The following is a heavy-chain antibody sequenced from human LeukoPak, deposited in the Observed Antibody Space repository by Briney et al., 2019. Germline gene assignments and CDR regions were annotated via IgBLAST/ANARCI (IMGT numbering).Heavy chain of an antibody. CDR1: GDSFTSHW. D-gene: IGHD4-11*01. CDR2: IDPSDSYT. J-gene: IGHJ6*02. CDR3: ARHYSNDAMDV. V-gene: IGHV5-10-1*01. Sequence: GESLTISCKVPGDSFTSHWISWVRQMPGKGLEWVGRIDPSDSYTNYSPSFQGHVTISDDKSINTAYLQWSSLKASDTAMYYCARHYSNDAMDVWGQGTTVTVSS.